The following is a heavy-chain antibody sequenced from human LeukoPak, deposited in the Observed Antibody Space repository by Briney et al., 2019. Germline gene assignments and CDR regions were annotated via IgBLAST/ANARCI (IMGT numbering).Heavy chain of an antibody. V-gene: IGHV3-21*01. CDR1: GFTFSKYT. J-gene: IGHJ4*02. CDR2: TSSQENYV. Sequence: GGSLRVSCAASGFTFSKYTMNWVRQAPGKGLEWVASTSSQENYVYYADSMKGRFTISRDNANNSLNLQLDSLRAEDTAVYYCARAILTVSGTALFYLDFRGQGTLVTVSP. D-gene: IGHD6-19*01. CDR3: ARAILTVSGTALFYLDF.